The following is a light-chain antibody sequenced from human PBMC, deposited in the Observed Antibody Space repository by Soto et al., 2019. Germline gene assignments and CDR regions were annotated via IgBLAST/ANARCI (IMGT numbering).Light chain of an antibody. Sequence: TQSPSTLSASVGDRVTLSCRASQSVSSYLAWYQQKPGQAPRLLIYDASNRATGIPARFSGSGSGTDFTLTISSLEPEDFAVYYCQQRSNWPLTFGQGPKLEIK. J-gene: IGKJ2*01. CDR2: DAS. CDR3: QQRSNWPLT. V-gene: IGKV3-11*01. CDR1: QSVSSY.